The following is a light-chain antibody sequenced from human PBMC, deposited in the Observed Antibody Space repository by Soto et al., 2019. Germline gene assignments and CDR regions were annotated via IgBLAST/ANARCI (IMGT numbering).Light chain of an antibody. CDR3: QQYSNWPPLT. Sequence: EIVLTQSPPTLSVSPGERATLSCRASQSVRSNLAWYQQKAGQAPRLLIFDASTRATNIPARFSGSGSGTEFTLTISSLQSEDFAVYYCQQYSNWPPLTFGGGTKVEIK. V-gene: IGKV3-15*01. CDR2: DAS. J-gene: IGKJ4*01. CDR1: QSVRSN.